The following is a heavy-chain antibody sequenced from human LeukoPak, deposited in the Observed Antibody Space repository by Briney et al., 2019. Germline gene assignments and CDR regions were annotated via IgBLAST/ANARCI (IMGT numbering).Heavy chain of an antibody. CDR2: ISSSSSYI. J-gene: IGHJ3*02. CDR1: EFTFNSYS. CDR3: ARGQGAAAILDAFDI. V-gene: IGHV3-21*01. Sequence: GGSLRLSCAASEFTFNSYSMNWVRQAPGKGLEWVSSISSSSSYIYYADSVKGRFTISRDNAKNSLYLQMNSLRAEDTAVYYCARGQGAAAILDAFDIWGQGTMVTVSS. D-gene: IGHD6-13*01.